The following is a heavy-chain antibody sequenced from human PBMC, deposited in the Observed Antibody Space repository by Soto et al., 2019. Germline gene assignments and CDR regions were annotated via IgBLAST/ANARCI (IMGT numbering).Heavy chain of an antibody. V-gene: IGHV3-74*01. CDR1: GFTFSTHW. CDR3: AGDSPHDSTVAGDY. Sequence: LRLSCAASGFTFSTHWMHWVRQVPEKGLVWVSRINGDGSRTTYADSVRGRLTISRDNAKNTLYLQMNNLRVEDTAVYYCAGDSPHDSTVAGDYWGQGTLVTVSS. J-gene: IGHJ4*02. CDR2: INGDGSRT. D-gene: IGHD3-22*01.